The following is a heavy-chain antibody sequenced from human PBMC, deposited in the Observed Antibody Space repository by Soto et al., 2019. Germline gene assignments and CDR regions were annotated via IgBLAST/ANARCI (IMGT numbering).Heavy chain of an antibody. J-gene: IGHJ6*02. CDR1: GFTFSSYG. Sequence: PGGSLRLSCAASGFTFSSYGMHWVRQAPGKGLEWVAVISYDGSNKYYADSVKGRFTISRDNSKNTLYLQMNSLRAEDTAVYYCAKSRVTGPLYYYDMDVWGQGTTVTVSS. V-gene: IGHV3-30*18. CDR3: AKSRVTGPLYYYDMDV. CDR2: ISYDGSNK. D-gene: IGHD7-27*01.